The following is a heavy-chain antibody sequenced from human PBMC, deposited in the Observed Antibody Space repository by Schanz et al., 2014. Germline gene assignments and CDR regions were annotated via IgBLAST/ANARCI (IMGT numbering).Heavy chain of an antibody. Sequence: VQLVESGGGVVQFGRSLRLSCVASGFAFSSYSMNWVRQAPGKGLEWVSYISSSGTTIYYADSVKGRFTISRDNAKNSLYLQMNSLRAEDTAVYYCAKDPSHGDYDYYFDYWGQGTLVTVSS. CDR1: GFAFSSYS. CDR2: ISSSGTTI. D-gene: IGHD3-22*01. CDR3: AKDPSHGDYDYYFDY. J-gene: IGHJ4*02. V-gene: IGHV3-48*04.